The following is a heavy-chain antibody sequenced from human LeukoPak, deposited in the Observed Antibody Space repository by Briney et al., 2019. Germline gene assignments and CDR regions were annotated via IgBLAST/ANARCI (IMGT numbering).Heavy chain of an antibody. Sequence: PSETLSLTCAVYGGSFSGYYWTWIRQTPEKGLEWMGEMNPSGSTNYNPSLKSGVTISVDTSKNQFSLELSSVTAADTAVYYCARAVYFNWFDPWGQGTLVTVSS. D-gene: IGHD1-14*01. V-gene: IGHV4-34*01. CDR1: GGSFSGYY. CDR2: MNPSGST. CDR3: ARAVYFNWFDP. J-gene: IGHJ5*02.